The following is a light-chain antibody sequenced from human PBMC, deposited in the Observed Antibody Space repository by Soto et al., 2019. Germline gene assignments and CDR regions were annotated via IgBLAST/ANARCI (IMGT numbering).Light chain of an antibody. CDR2: GNS. J-gene: IGLJ1*01. CDR3: QSYDSSLSGYV. Sequence: QSVLTQPPSVSGAAWERVTISCTGSSSNIGAGYDVHWYQQLPGTAPKLLIYGNSNRPSGVPDRFSGSKSGTSASLAITGLQAEDEADYYCQSYDSSLSGYVFRTGTKLTVL. CDR1: SSNIGAGYD. V-gene: IGLV1-40*01.